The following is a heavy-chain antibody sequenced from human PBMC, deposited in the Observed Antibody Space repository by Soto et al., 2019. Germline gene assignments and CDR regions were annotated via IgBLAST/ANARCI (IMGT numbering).Heavy chain of an antibody. D-gene: IGHD2-2*02. CDR3: ARAAWVVPGDISNWFDP. V-gene: IGHV3-33*01. Sequence: GGSLRLSCTASGFTFSSYGMHWVRPAPGKGLEWVAVIWYDGSQTYYTDSVKGRFTISRDNSKSTLYLQMNSLSAEDTAVYHCARAAWVVPGDISNWFDPWGQGTLVTVSS. CDR1: GFTFSSYG. CDR2: IWYDGSQT. J-gene: IGHJ5*02.